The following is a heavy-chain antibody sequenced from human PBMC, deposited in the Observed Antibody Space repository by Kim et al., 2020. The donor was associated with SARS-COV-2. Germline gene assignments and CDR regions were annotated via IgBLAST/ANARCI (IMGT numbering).Heavy chain of an antibody. CDR1: GYSFTSYW. V-gene: IGHV5-51*01. J-gene: IGHJ6*02. CDR3: ARDGRIAAAGTEYYYGMDV. D-gene: IGHD6-13*01. Sequence: GESLKISCKGSGYSFTSYWIGWVRQMPGKGLEWMGIIYPGDSDTRYSPSFQGQVTISADKSISTAYLQWSILKASDTAMYYCARDGRIAAAGTEYYYGMDVWGQGTTLTVSS. CDR2: IYPGDSDT.